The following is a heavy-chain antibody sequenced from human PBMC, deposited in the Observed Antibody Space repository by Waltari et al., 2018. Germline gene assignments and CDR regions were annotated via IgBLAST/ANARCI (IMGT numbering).Heavy chain of an antibody. D-gene: IGHD6-13*01. Sequence: VQLVQSGAEVKQPGASVKVSCKASGYTFTGYYMHWVRQAPGKGLEWVSSISSSSSYIYYADSVKGRFTISRDNAKNSLYLQMNSLRAEDTAVYYCARSSSWYYFDYWGQGTLVTVSS. V-gene: IGHV3-21*01. CDR1: GYTFTGYY. CDR2: ISSSSSYI. J-gene: IGHJ4*02. CDR3: ARSSSWYYFDY.